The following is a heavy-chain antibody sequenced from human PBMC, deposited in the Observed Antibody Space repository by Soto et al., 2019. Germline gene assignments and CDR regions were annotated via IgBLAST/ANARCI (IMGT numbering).Heavy chain of an antibody. CDR3: ARVSRYYDFWSGYYRRTYGMDV. Sequence: GGSLRLSCAASGFTFSSYWMHWVRQAPGKGLVWVSRINSDGSSTSYADSVKGRFTISRDNAKNTLYLQMNSLRAEDTAVYYCARVSRYYDFWSGYYRRTYGMDVWGQGTTVTVSS. D-gene: IGHD3-3*01. CDR2: INSDGSST. J-gene: IGHJ6*02. CDR1: GFTFSSYW. V-gene: IGHV3-74*01.